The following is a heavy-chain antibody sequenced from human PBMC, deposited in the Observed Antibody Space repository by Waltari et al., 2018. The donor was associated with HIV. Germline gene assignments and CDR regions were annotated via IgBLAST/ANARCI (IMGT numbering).Heavy chain of an antibody. CDR1: GFTFKNFA. CDR3: ARDYNYAPDS. CDR2: IYYDGSKK. J-gene: IGHJ4*02. V-gene: IGHV3-33*01. D-gene: IGHD5-18*01. Sequence: QVQLVESGGGVVQPGRSLRLSCAASGFTFKNFAMNCVRQATGKGLEWVGNIYYDGSKKFYGDSVSGRFTMSRDDSKQILYLQMNSLRVEDTAVYCSARDYNYAPDSGGQGTLVVVSS.